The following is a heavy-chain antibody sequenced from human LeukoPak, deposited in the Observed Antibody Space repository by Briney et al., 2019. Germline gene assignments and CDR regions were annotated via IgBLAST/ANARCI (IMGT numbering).Heavy chain of an antibody. CDR3: ARESSYYDFWSGYYRFFYYYYMDV. V-gene: IGHV3-7*01. J-gene: IGHJ6*03. CDR2: IRQDGGEA. D-gene: IGHD3-3*01. CDR1: GFTFSTYW. Sequence: PGGSLTLSCAASGFTFSTYWMTWVRQGPGKGLEWVANIRQDGGEAYYVDSVKGRFTISRDNAKNSLYLQMNSLRAEDTAVYYCARESSYYDFWSGYYRFFYYYYMDVWGKGTTVTVSS.